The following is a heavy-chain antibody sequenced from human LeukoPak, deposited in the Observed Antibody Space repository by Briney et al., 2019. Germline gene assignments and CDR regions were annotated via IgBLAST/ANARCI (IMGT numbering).Heavy chain of an antibody. CDR3: PRGPNSSCWRFRYFDY. Sequence: GGSLRLSCAASGFTVSSNYMSWVRQAPGKGLEWVSVIYSGGSTYYADSVKGRFTISRDNSKNTLYLQMNSLRAEDTAVYYCPRGPNSSCWRFRYFDYWGQGTLVTVSS. CDR2: IYSGGST. V-gene: IGHV3-66*01. J-gene: IGHJ4*02. D-gene: IGHD6-13*01. CDR1: GFTVSSNY.